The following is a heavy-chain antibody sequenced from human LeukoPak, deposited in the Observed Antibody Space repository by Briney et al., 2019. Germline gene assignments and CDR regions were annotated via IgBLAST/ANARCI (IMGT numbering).Heavy chain of an antibody. J-gene: IGHJ5*02. CDR3: ARGSNNLT. D-gene: IGHD1-14*01. Sequence: SETLSLTCTVSGGSISSYYWSWIRQPPGKGLEWIGYIYYSGSTYYNPSLKSRVTISVDTSKNQFSLKLSSVTAADTAVYYCARGSNNLTWGQGTLVTVSS. V-gene: IGHV4-59*12. CDR2: IYYSGST. CDR1: GGSISSYY.